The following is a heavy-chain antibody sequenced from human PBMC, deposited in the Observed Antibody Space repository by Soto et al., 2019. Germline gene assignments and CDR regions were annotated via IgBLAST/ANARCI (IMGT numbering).Heavy chain of an antibody. CDR2: ISSSSSTI. Sequence: GWSLRLSCAASGFTFSTYSMNWVRQAPGKGLEWVSCISSSSSTIFYTDSVKGRFTVSRDNAKNSLYLQMNSLRAEDTAVYYCSNPPAYNWNYSWCQETLLTVSS. D-gene: IGHD3-16*01. J-gene: IGHJ5*01. V-gene: IGHV3-48*01. CDR3: SNPPAYNWNYS. CDR1: GFTFSTYS.